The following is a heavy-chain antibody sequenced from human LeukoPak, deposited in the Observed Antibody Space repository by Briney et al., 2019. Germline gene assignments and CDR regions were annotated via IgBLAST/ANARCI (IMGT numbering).Heavy chain of an antibody. V-gene: IGHV4-38-2*02. D-gene: IGHD5-24*01. CDR2: IYYSGST. CDR3: ARTTVEMATIPFDY. Sequence: SETLSLTCTVSGYSISSGYYWGWIRQPPGKGLEWIGSIYYSGSTYYNPSLKSRVTISVDTSKNQFSLKLSSVTAADTAVYYCARTTVEMATIPFDYWGQGTLVTVSS. CDR1: GYSISSGYY. J-gene: IGHJ4*02.